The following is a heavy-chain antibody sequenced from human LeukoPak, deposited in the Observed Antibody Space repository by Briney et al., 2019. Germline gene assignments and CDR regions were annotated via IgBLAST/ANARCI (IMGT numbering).Heavy chain of an antibody. CDR2: IGSSSSTI. Sequence: GGSLRLSCAASGFTFSSYSMNWVRQAPGKGLEWVSYIGSSSSTIYYADSVKGRFTISRDNAKNSLYLQMNSLRDEDTAVYYCARRRSGSYSQAGYWGQGTLVTVSS. CDR3: ARRRSGSYSQAGY. CDR1: GFTFSSYS. D-gene: IGHD1-26*01. V-gene: IGHV3-48*02. J-gene: IGHJ4*02.